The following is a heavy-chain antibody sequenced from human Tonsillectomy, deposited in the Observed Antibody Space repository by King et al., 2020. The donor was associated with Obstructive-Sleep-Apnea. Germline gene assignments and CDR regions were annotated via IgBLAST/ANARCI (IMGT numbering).Heavy chain of an antibody. J-gene: IGHJ4*02. CDR3: VKDWYDILTAYGLGDY. Sequence: VQLVESGGGVVQPGGSLRLSCAASGFTFSNFGMYWVRQAPGKGLEWVASLLYDGTKTYYADSVKGRFTISRDTSKNTLYLQMNSLRSEDTAVYYCVKDWYDILTAYGLGDYWGKGTLVTVSS. D-gene: IGHD3-9*01. CDR2: LLYDGTKT. V-gene: IGHV3-30*02. CDR1: GFTFSNFG.